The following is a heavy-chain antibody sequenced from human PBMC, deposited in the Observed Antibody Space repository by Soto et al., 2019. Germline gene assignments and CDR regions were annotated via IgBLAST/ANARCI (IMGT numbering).Heavy chain of an antibody. V-gene: IGHV3-23*01. CDR1: GFTFSSYA. Sequence: GGSLRLSCAASGFTFSSYAMSWVRQAPGKGLEWVSAISGSGGSTYYADSVKGRFTISRDNSKNTLYLQMNSLRAEDNTVVYCAKSHRSRIAARNWFDPWGQGTLVTVSS. CDR3: AKSHRSRIAARNWFDP. J-gene: IGHJ5*02. CDR2: ISGSGGST. D-gene: IGHD6-6*01.